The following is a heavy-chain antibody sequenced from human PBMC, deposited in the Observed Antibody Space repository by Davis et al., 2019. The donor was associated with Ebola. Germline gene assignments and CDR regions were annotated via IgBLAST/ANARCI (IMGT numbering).Heavy chain of an antibody. CDR3: ARETDGMDG. J-gene: IGHJ6*04. V-gene: IGHV3-23*01. CDR2: IVGSGATT. Sequence: GESLKISCAASGFTFSSYAMTWVRQAPGKGLEWVSAIVGSGATTYYTGSVKGRFTISRDNSKNTQYLQMNSLRGEDTAVYYCARETDGMDGWGKGTTVTVAS. CDR1: GFTFSSYA.